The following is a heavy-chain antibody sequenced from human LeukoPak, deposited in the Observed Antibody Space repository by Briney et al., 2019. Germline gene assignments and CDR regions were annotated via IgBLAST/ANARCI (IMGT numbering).Heavy chain of an antibody. Sequence: GRSLRLSCAASGFTFSDYAMHWVRQAPGKGLEWVAVISYDGNNKYYADSVRGRFTISRDNSKNTLYLQMNTLRAEDTAFYYCAKDREEMTTVWYFDLWGRGTLVTVSS. CDR2: ISYDGNNK. CDR3: AKDREEMTTVWYFDL. CDR1: GFTFSDYA. J-gene: IGHJ2*01. D-gene: IGHD4-11*01. V-gene: IGHV3-30*04.